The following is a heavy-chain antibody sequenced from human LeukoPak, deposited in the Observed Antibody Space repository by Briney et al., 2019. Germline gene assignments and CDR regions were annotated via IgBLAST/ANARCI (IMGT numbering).Heavy chain of an antibody. CDR3: ARYYYYMDV. V-gene: IGHV1-46*03. J-gene: IGHJ6*03. CDR1: GYTFTSYD. CDR2: INPPGGST. Sequence: GASVTVSCKASGYTFTSYDMHWERQAPRQGHEWMGLINPPGGSTGCATKFQGRVNMTRETSTSTVYMELSSLRSEDTAVYYCARYYYYMDVWGKGTTVTVSS.